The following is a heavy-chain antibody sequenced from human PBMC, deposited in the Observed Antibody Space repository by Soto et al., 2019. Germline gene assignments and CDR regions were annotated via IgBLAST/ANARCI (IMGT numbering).Heavy chain of an antibody. J-gene: IGHJ5*02. CDR3: ARDLDYGGNSRSNWFDP. CDR2: INPSGGST. Sequence: ASVKVSCKASGYTLTSYYMHWVRQAPGQGLEWMGIINPSGGSTSYAQKFQGRVTTTRDTSTSTVYMELSSLRSEDTAVYYCARDLDYGGNSRSNWFDPWGQGTLVTVSS. CDR1: GYTLTSYY. D-gene: IGHD4-17*01. V-gene: IGHV1-46*01.